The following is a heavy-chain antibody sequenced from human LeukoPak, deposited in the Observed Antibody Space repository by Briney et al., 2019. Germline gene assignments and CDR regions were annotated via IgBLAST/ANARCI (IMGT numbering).Heavy chain of an antibody. CDR3: AKSLGSYAAACHI. Sequence: GGSLRLSCAASGFTFSSYWMSWVRQAPGKGLEWVANIKQDGSEKYYVDSVKGRFTISRDNAKNSLYLQMRSLRAEDTAVYYCAKSLGSYAAACHIWGQGTLVTVSS. D-gene: IGHD3-16*01. V-gene: IGHV3-7*01. CDR2: IKQDGSEK. CDR1: GFTFSSYW. J-gene: IGHJ4*02.